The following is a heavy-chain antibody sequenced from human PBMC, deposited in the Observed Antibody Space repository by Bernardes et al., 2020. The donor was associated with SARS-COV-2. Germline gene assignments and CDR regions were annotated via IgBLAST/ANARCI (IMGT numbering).Heavy chain of an antibody. CDR1: GCTFSSYG. CDR3: ASSVVAATVDAFDI. CDR2: IWYDGSNK. D-gene: IGHD2-15*01. Sequence: GGSLRLSCAASGCTFSSYGMHWVRQAPGKGLEWVAVIWYDGSNKYYADSVKGRFTISRDNSKNTLCLQMNSLRAEDTAVYYCASSVVAATVDAFDIWGQGTMVTVSS. V-gene: IGHV3-33*01. J-gene: IGHJ3*02.